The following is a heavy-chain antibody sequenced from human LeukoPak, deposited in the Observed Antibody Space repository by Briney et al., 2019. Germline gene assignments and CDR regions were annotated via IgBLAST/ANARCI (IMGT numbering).Heavy chain of an antibody. CDR1: GGTFSSYA. CDR3: ARDCCSSTSCYYDY. V-gene: IGHV1-69*04. Sequence: SVKVSCKASGGTFSSYAIGWVRQAPGQGLEWMGRIIPILGIANYAQKFQGRVTITADKSTSTAYMELSSLRSEDTAVYYCARDCCSSTSCYYDYWGQGTLVTVSS. J-gene: IGHJ4*02. CDR2: IIPILGIA. D-gene: IGHD2-2*01.